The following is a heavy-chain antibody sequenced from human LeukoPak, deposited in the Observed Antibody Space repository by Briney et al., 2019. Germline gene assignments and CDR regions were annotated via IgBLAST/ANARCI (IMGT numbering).Heavy chain of an antibody. J-gene: IGHJ4*02. CDR1: GYSFTGYY. V-gene: IGHV1-2*02. D-gene: IGHD6-13*01. CDR3: ARQVADIWYTFDY. Sequence: ASVKVSCKASGYSFTGYYIHWVRQAPGQGLEWMGWINSNNGGTNFAQKFQGRITMTRDTSISTAFMELRRLRSDDTAVYYCARQVADIWYTFDYWGQGALVTVSS. CDR2: INSNNGGT.